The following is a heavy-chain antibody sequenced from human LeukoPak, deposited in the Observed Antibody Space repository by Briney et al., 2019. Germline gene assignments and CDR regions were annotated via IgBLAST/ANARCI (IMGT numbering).Heavy chain of an antibody. CDR2: IYYSGST. CDR1: GGSISSSSYY. V-gene: IGHV4-39*07. D-gene: IGHD3-22*01. Sequence: SETLSLTCTVSGGSISSSSYYWGWIRQPPGKGLEWIGSIYYSGSTYYNPSLKSRVTISVDTSKNQFSLKLSSVTAADTAVYYCARVSYYYESSGYHGYFDYWGQGTLVTVSS. J-gene: IGHJ4*02. CDR3: ARVSYYYESSGYHGYFDY.